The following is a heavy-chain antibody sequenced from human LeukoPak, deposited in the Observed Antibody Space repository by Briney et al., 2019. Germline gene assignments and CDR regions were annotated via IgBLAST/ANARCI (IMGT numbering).Heavy chain of an antibody. CDR1: GFTFSSYS. CDR3: ARGGQLGYCSSTSCYNR. D-gene: IGHD2-2*02. J-gene: IGHJ5*02. V-gene: IGHV3-21*01. CDR2: ISSSSSYI. Sequence: GGSLRLSCAASGFTFSSYSMNWVRQAPGKGLEWVSSISSSSSYIYYADSVKGRFTISRDNAKNSLYLQMNSLRAEDTAVYYCARGGQLGYCSSTSCYNRWGQGTLVTVSS.